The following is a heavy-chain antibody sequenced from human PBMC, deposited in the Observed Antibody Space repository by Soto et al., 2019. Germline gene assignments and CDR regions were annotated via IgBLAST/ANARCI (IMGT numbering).Heavy chain of an antibody. Sequence: SVKVSCKASGGTFSRYAISWGRQATGQGLEWMGGIIPIFGTANYAQKFQGRVTITADKSTSTAYMELSSLRSEDTAVYYCARSPFSSGGTYWIHDYWGQGTLVTVSS. D-gene: IGHD2-15*01. V-gene: IGHV1-69*06. J-gene: IGHJ4*02. CDR3: ARSPFSSGGTYWIHDY. CDR2: IIPIFGTA. CDR1: GGTFSRYA.